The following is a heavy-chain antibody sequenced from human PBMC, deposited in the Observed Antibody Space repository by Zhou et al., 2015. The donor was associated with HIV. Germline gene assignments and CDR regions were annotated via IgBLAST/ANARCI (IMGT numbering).Heavy chain of an antibody. CDR3: AKRISYYYDSGDYK. Sequence: QVQLVQSGAEVKKPGSSVKVSCKASGGTFSSYAISWVRQAPGQGLEWMGWMNPNTGNTDYAQKFQGRVTMTSSTSTNTSYMELRSLRSEDTAVYYCAKRISYYYDSGDYKWGQGTLVIVSS. D-gene: IGHD3-22*01. CDR1: GGTFSSYA. CDR2: MNPNTGNT. J-gene: IGHJ4*02. V-gene: IGHV1-8*02.